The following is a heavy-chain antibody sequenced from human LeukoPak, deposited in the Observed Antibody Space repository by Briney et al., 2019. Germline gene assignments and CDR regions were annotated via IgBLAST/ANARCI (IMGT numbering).Heavy chain of an antibody. J-gene: IGHJ5*02. V-gene: IGHV4-34*01. Sequence: SETLSLTCAVYGGSFSGYYWSWIRQPPGKGLEWIGEINHSGSTNYNPSLKSRVTISVDTSKNQFSLKLSSVTAADTAVYYCARGLPLYYDFWSGYYPNNWFDPWGQGTLVTVSS. CDR1: GGSFSGYY. CDR3: ARGLPLYYDFWSGYYPNNWFDP. D-gene: IGHD3-3*01. CDR2: INHSGST.